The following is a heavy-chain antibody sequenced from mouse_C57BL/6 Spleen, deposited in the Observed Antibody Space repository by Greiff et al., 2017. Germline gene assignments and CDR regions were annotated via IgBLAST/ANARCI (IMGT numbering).Heavy chain of an antibody. Sequence: VKLVESGPGLVAPSQSLSITCTVSGFSLTSYGVDWVRQSPGKGLEWLGVIWGVGSTNYNSALKSRLSISKDNSKSQVFLKMNSLQTDDTAMYYCARSYGRRSMDYWGQGTSVTVSS. D-gene: IGHD1-1*01. J-gene: IGHJ4*01. CDR2: IWGVGST. CDR3: ARSYGRRSMDY. CDR1: GFSLTSYG. V-gene: IGHV2-6*01.